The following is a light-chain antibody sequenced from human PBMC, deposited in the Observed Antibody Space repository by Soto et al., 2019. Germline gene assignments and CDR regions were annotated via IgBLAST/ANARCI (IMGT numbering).Light chain of an antibody. V-gene: IGKV3-15*01. CDR2: GAS. CDR1: QSVSSN. CDR3: QQYNNWPSGT. J-gene: IGKJ1*01. Sequence: EIVMTQSLATLSVSPGERATLSCRASQSVSSNLAWYQQKPGQAPRLLIYGASTRYTGIPARFSGSGSGTECPLTISSLQSEDFAVYYCQQYNNWPSGTFGQGTKVEIK.